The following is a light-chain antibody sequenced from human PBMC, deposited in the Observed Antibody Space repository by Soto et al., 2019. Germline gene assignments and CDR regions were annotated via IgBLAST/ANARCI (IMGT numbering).Light chain of an antibody. CDR3: AAWEDSLNAMV. Sequence: QSVLTQPPSASGTLGPRVTLSCSGSSSNIGCNTVNWYQQLPGTVPKLLSYSDNQRPSGVPDQFSVSKSGTSVSRAISGLLSDDEADYYCAAWEDSLNAMVFGVGTKLTVL. V-gene: IGLV1-44*01. CDR2: SDN. J-gene: IGLJ2*01. CDR1: SSNIGCNT.